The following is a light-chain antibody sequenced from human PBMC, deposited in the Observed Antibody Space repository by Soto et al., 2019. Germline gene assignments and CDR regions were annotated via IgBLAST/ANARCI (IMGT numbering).Light chain of an antibody. CDR3: QQSNNYPWT. J-gene: IGKJ1*01. CDR1: QYIHNY. CDR2: EAA. V-gene: IGKV1-5*03. Sequence: DIQMTQSPSTLSASVGDRVTITCRASQYIHNYLAWYQQKPGEAPKLLIYEAANLESGVPSRFRGSGTGTEFTLTISSLQPDDFAPYYCQQSNNYPWTFGQGTRVEI.